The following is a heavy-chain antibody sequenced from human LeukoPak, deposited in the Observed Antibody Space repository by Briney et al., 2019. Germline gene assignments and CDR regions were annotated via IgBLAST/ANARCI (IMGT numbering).Heavy chain of an antibody. V-gene: IGHV3-7*01. Sequence: GGSLRPSCAASGFTFSSNWMSWVRQAPGKGLEWVANIKQDGSERHYVDSVKGRFTISRDNTKNSLFLQMNSLRAEDTAVYYCAREVHPAAAEDYWGQGTLVTVSP. CDR3: AREVHPAAAEDY. CDR1: GFTFSSNW. J-gene: IGHJ4*02. D-gene: IGHD6-13*01. CDR2: IKQDGSER.